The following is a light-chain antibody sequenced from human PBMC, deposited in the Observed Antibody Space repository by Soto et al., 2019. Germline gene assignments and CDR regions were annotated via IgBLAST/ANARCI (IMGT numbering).Light chain of an antibody. CDR1: QSVSRN. V-gene: IGKV3-15*01. Sequence: EIVLTQSPDTLSVSPGERVTLSCRASQSVSRNFAWYQQKPGQPPRLLIYSASTRATGIPASFSGSGSGTEFSLIISSLHSEDFAAYYCQQHSNWPPLTFGGGTKVEIK. J-gene: IGKJ4*01. CDR3: QQHSNWPPLT. CDR2: SAS.